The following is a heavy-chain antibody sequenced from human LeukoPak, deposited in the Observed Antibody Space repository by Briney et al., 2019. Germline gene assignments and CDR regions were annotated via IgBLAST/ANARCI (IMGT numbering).Heavy chain of an antibody. CDR3: ARDVVAAAGTWDY. CDR1: GGSISSYY. D-gene: IGHD6-13*01. CDR2: IYYSGST. J-gene: IGHJ4*02. Sequence: SETLSLTCTVSGGSISSYYWSWIRQPPGKGLVWIGYIYYSGSTNYNPSLESRVTMSVDTSKNQLSLKLSSVTAADTAVYYCARDVVAAAGTWDYWGQGTLVTVSS. V-gene: IGHV4-59*12.